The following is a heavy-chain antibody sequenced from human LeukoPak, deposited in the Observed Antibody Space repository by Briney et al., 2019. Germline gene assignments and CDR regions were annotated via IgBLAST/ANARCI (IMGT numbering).Heavy chain of an antibody. V-gene: IGHV1-24*01. CDR3: ATGNIAVAGDFDY. D-gene: IGHD6-19*01. Sequence: ASVKVSCKVSGYTLTELSMHWVRQAPGKGLEWMGGFDPEDGETIYAQKFQGRVTMTEDTSTDTAYMELSNLRSEDTAVYYCATGNIAVAGDFDYWGQGTLVTVSS. J-gene: IGHJ4*02. CDR2: FDPEDGET. CDR1: GYTLTELS.